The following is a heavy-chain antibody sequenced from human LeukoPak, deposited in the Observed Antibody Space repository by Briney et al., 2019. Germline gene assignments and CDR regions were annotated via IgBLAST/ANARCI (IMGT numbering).Heavy chain of an antibody. D-gene: IGHD3-10*01. J-gene: IGHJ6*02. V-gene: IGHV3-48*01. CDR3: ARVGSYGMDV. CDR2: ISTSSNTI. Sequence: GGSLRLSCAASGFTFSSYNMNEVRQAPGKGLEWVSYISTSSNTIYYADSVKGRFTISRDNAKNSLYLQMNDLRAEDTAVYYCARVGSYGMDVWGQGTTVTVSS. CDR1: GFTFSSYN.